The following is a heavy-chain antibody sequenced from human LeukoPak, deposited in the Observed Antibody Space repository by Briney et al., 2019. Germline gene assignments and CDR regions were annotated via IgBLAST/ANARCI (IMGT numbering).Heavy chain of an antibody. D-gene: IGHD2-2*02. CDR1: GFTFSSYE. CDR3: AGLYEESPSTPWGYWFDP. V-gene: IGHV3-48*03. J-gene: IGHJ5*02. Sequence: GGSLRLSCAASGFTFSSYEMNWVRQAPGKGLEWVSYISRSGSTIYYPDSVKGRFTISRDNAKNSLYLQMNSVRAEDTAVYYCAGLYEESPSTPWGYWFDPWGQGTLVTVSS. CDR2: ISRSGSTI.